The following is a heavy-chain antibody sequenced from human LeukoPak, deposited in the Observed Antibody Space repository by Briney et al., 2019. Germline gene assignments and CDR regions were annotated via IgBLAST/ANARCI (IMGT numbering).Heavy chain of an antibody. V-gene: IGHV3-53*01. J-gene: IGHJ4*02. CDR3: ARGGEILDY. CDR1: DFIVSDSH. CDR2: IFGADTT. D-gene: IGHD3-16*01. Sequence: GGSLRLSCAATDFIVSDSHMSWVRQAPGRGLEWVSVIFGADTTFYADSVKGRFTISRDNLQNTVNLQMNSLRDDDTAVYYCARGGEILDYWGQGTQVTVSP.